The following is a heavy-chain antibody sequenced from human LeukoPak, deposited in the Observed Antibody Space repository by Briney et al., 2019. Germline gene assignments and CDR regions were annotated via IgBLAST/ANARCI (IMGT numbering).Heavy chain of an antibody. CDR3: ARSVSGWYDDY. D-gene: IGHD6-19*01. CDR1: GYTFTSYY. Sequence: ASVKVSCKASGYTFTSYYMHWVRQAPGQGLEWMGWIGAHNGDTSYARNLQDRVTMTTDTSTTTVYMELGSLRPDDTAVYYCARSVSGWYDDYWGQGTLVTVSS. CDR2: IGAHNGDT. J-gene: IGHJ4*02. V-gene: IGHV1-18*04.